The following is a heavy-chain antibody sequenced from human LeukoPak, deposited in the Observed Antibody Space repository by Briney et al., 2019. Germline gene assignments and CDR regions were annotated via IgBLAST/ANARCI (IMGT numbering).Heavy chain of an antibody. D-gene: IGHD6-13*01. CDR1: GGSFSGYY. CDR3: ARSTSAAGTFDY. Sequence: SETLSLTCAVYGGSFSGYYWSWIRQPPGKGLEWIGEINHSGSTNYNPSLKSRVTISVDTSKNQFSLKLSSVTAADTAVYYCARSTSAAGTFDYWGQGTLVTVSS. J-gene: IGHJ4*02. V-gene: IGHV4-34*01. CDR2: INHSGST.